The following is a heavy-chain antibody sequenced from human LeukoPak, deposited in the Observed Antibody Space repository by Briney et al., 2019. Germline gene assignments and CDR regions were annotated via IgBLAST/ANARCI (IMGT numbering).Heavy chain of an antibody. CDR1: GFTFSNYA. CDR3: AREAITGTFGFDP. D-gene: IGHD1-7*01. Sequence: GGSLRLSCAASGFTFSNYAMSWVRQAPGKGLEWVSGFSGSGGITYYADSVKGRFTISRDNTKNTLYLQMNSLRAEDTAVYYCAREAITGTFGFDPWGQGTLVTVSS. CDR2: FSGSGGIT. V-gene: IGHV3-23*01. J-gene: IGHJ5*02.